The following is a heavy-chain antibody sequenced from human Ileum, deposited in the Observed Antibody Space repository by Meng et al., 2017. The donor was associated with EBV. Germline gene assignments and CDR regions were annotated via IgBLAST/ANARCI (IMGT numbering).Heavy chain of an antibody. CDR2: IFWDDDT. D-gene: IGHD2-8*02. CDR3: AHKIVLEGFHS. J-gene: IGHJ4*02. Sequence: ITVRGASYSLVHHRAYLLLVCILTGMSLLSSSMALGCVRQNTGKSLEWLGNIFWDDDTRYNPSLSSRLSITKDTYKNQVVLTITNMDPVDTATYFCAHKIVLEGFHSWGQGTLVTVSS. CDR1: GMSLLSSSMA. V-gene: IGHV2-5*02.